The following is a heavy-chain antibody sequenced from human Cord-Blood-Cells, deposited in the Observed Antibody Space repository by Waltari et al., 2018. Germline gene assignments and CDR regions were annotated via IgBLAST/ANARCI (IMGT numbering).Heavy chain of an antibody. D-gene: IGHD5-12*01. J-gene: IGHJ4*02. Sequence: QVQLVPPGAAVNKPGTSVKIYCRTSGGVFSSHALRWLRPAPGQGLEWMGGIIPIFGTANYAQKFQGRVTITADESRSTVYMGLSSLMSKDTAVYYCAGVYSGYDVDYWGQGTLVSVSS. CDR1: GGVFSSHA. V-gene: IGHV1-69*01. CDR3: AGVYSGYDVDY. CDR2: IIPIFGTA.